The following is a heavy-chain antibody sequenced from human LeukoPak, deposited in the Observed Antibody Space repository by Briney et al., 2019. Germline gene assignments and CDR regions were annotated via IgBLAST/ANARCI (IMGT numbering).Heavy chain of an antibody. CDR3: ARHGGGGETYTRVFDT. J-gene: IGHJ4*02. CDR1: GGSISPYF. D-gene: IGHD3-10*01. Sequence: PSETLSLTCTVSGGSISPYFWSWIRQPPGKGLEWFGYIYYCGSTRYHPSLNSRVTISVDTSKNPLSLKLSSMTAADTAVYYCARHGGGGETYTRVFDTWGRGNLVTVSS. CDR2: IYYCGST. V-gene: IGHV4-59*08.